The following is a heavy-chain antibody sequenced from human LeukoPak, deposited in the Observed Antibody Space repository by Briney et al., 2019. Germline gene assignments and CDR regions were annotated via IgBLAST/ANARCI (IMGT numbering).Heavy chain of an antibody. D-gene: IGHD2-21*02. CDR2: IYHSGST. CDR1: GYSISDGRY. J-gene: IGHJ3*02. V-gene: IGHV4-38-2*02. CDR3: ARVGMTSIADAFDI. Sequence: SETLSLTCTVSGYSISDGRYWGWIRQPPGRGLERIGSIYHSGSTYYNPSLTSRVTMSVDTSKNQFSLKLSSVTAADTAVYYCARVGMTSIADAFDIWGQGTMVSVSS.